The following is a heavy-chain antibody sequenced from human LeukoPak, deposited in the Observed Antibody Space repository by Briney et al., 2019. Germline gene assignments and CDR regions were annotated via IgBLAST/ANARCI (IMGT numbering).Heavy chain of an antibody. Sequence: GGSLRLSCAASGFTFSSYWMSWVRQAPGKGLEWVANIKQDGSEKYYVDSVKGRLTISRDNAKNSLYLQMNSLRAEDTAVYYCARDTTGFGNTIFGVVIMVGSDYWGQGTLVTVSS. V-gene: IGHV3-7*01. CDR1: GFTFSSYW. J-gene: IGHJ4*02. CDR2: IKQDGSEK. CDR3: ARDTTGFGNTIFGVVIMVGSDY. D-gene: IGHD3-3*01.